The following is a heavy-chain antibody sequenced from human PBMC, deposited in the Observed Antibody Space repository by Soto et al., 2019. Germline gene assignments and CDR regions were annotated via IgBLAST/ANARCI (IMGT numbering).Heavy chain of an antibody. CDR2: KTYDGSNK. CDR1: GFMFSSYA. CDR3: ARAGGLLVDY. D-gene: IGHD1-26*01. V-gene: IGHV3-30-3*01. Sequence: VQLVESGGGVVQPGRSLRLSCAASGFMFSSYAMHWVRQAPGKGLEWVAVKTYDGSNKYYADSVKGRFTISRDNSKNTLYLQMNSLRAEDTAVYCCARAGGLLVDYWGQGTLVTVSS. J-gene: IGHJ4*02.